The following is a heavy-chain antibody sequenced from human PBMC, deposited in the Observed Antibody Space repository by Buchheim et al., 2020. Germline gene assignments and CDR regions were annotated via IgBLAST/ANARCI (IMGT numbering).Heavy chain of an antibody. J-gene: IGHJ5*02. CDR1: GGSVTSGGSVTRGSHY. D-gene: IGHD3-10*01. V-gene: IGHV4-61*01. CDR3: AREVIMLTRFDP. Sequence: QVQLQESAPRLVKPSETLSLTCTVSGGSVTSGGSVTRGSHYWSWIRQSPGKGLEWIGYLYSSGTTNYNPSLKSRATISVDTSKNQLSLKLRSVTAADTAVYYCAREVIMLTRFDPWGQGT. CDR2: LYSSGTT.